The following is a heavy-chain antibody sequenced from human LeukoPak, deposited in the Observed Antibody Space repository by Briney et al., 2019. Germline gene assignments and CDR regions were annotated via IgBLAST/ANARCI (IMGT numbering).Heavy chain of an antibody. CDR1: GGSISSSSYY. Sequence: SETLSLTCTVSGGSISSSSYYWGWIRQPPGKGLEWIGSIYYSGSTYYNPSLKSRVTISVDTSKNQFSLKLSSVTAADTAVYYCARLAGYCSSTSCYPRQYYYYYYMDVWGKGTTVTVSS. J-gene: IGHJ6*03. V-gene: IGHV4-39*01. CDR2: IYYSGST. D-gene: IGHD2-2*01. CDR3: ARLAGYCSSTSCYPRQYYYYYYMDV.